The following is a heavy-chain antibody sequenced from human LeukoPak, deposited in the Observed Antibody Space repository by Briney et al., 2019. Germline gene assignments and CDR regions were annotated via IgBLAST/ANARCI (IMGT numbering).Heavy chain of an antibody. D-gene: IGHD5-18*01. J-gene: IGHJ4*02. CDR3: ARDLDTPTIFDY. CDR2: INPNSGGT. V-gene: IGHV1-2*06. CDR1: GYTFTSYY. Sequence: GASVKVSCKASGYTFTSYYMHWVRQAPGQGLEWMGRINPNSGGTNSAQKFQGRVTMTRDTSISTAYMELSRLRSDDTAVYYCARDLDTPTIFDYWGQGTLVTVSS.